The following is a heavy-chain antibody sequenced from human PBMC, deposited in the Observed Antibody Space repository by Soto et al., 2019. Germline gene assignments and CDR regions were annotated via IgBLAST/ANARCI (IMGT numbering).Heavy chain of an antibody. D-gene: IGHD4-17*01. Sequence: GESLKISCETSGYSFTSYWINWVRQMPGKGLEWMGRIDPSDSYTEFNPSFQGHVTMSVDTSLSAAYLQWSSLKALDTAIYYCARLPTTVLIAFWGQGTLVTVSS. CDR2: IDPSDSYT. V-gene: IGHV5-10-1*01. CDR1: GYSFTSYW. J-gene: IGHJ1*01. CDR3: ARLPTTVLIAF.